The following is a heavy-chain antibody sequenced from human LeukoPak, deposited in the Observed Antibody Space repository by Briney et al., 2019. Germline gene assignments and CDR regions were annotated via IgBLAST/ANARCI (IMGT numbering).Heavy chain of an antibody. V-gene: IGHV4-30-4*07. CDR3: ARDLTPNIGGLWLRSDNAFDI. D-gene: IGHD5-12*01. J-gene: IGHJ3*02. Sequence: PSQTLSLTCAVSGGSISSGGYSWSWIRQPPGKGLEWIGYIYYSGSTYYNPSLKSRVTISVDTSKNQFSLKLSSVTAADTAVYYCARDLTPNIGGLWLRSDNAFDIWGQGTMVTVSS. CDR2: IYYSGST. CDR1: GGSISSGGYS.